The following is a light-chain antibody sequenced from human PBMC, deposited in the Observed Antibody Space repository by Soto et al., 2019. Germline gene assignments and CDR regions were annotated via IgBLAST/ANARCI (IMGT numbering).Light chain of an antibody. CDR1: QSVSSN. V-gene: IGKV3-15*01. Sequence: EIVMTQSPATLSVSPGERATLSCRASQSVSSNLAWYQQKPGQAPRLLIYGASTRATGIPARFSGSGSGTELTLTISSLQSEDLEVNYCKQYNNWPPLTFGGGTKVETK. CDR3: KQYNNWPPLT. CDR2: GAS. J-gene: IGKJ4*01.